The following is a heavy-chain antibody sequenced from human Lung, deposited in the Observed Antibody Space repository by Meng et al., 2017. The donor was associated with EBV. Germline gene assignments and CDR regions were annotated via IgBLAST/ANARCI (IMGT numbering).Heavy chain of an antibody. CDR1: GGSFSGSFSGYY. Sequence: QLRLQQWGAGLLKPSETLSLTCAVYGGSFSGSFSGYYWSWIRQAPGKGLEWIGEINDSGSTDYNPSLKSRLTISVDRSKSQFSLELSSVTAADTAVYYCARSTFDYWGQGTLVTVSS. V-gene: IGHV4-34*01. CDR2: INDSGST. CDR3: ARSTFDY. D-gene: IGHD1-26*01. J-gene: IGHJ4*02.